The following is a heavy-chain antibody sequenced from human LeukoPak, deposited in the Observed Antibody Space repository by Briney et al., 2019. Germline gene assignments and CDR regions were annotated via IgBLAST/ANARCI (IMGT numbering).Heavy chain of an antibody. D-gene: IGHD5-24*01. Sequence: SVKVSCTASGGTFSNYAISWVRQAPGQGLEWMGGIIRIFGITNYAQKFQGRVTITADESTSTAYMELSSLRSEDTAVYYCARDSGDGYSNAPIDYWGQGTLVTVSS. CDR3: ARDSGDGYSNAPIDY. J-gene: IGHJ4*02. CDR2: IIRIFGIT. V-gene: IGHV1-69*13. CDR1: GGTFSNYA.